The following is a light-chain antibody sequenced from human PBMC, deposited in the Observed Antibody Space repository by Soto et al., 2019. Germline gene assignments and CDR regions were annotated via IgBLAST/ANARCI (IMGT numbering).Light chain of an antibody. Sequence: LTQPHSVSESPGKTVTISCTRSSGSIASNYVQWYQQRPGSAPTTVIYEDNQRPSGVPDRFSGSIDSSSTSASLTISGLKTEDEADYSCQSYDSSNVVFGGGTKLTVL. CDR1: SGSIASNY. J-gene: IGLJ2*01. V-gene: IGLV6-57*03. CDR2: EDN. CDR3: QSYDSSNVV.